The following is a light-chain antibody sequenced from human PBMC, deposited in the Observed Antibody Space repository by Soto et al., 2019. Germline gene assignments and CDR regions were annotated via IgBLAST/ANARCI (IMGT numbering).Light chain of an antibody. CDR3: SSYTSSSTLV. V-gene: IGLV2-14*03. J-gene: IGLJ3*02. Sequence: QSVLTQPASVSGSPGQSITISCTGTSSDVGGYNYVSWYQQQPGKAPTLLIYDVSNRPSGVSDRFSGSKSGNTASLTISGLQAEDEADYYCSSYTSSSTLVFGGGTKLTVL. CDR1: SSDVGGYNY. CDR2: DVS.